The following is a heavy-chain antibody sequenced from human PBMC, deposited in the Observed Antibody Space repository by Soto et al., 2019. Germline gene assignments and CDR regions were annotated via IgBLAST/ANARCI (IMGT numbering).Heavy chain of an antibody. D-gene: IGHD3-3*01. V-gene: IGHV2-5*02. CDR3: AHRRAFIGVVYGMDV. CDR1: GFSLTTVGVG. CDR2: IYWDDDK. J-gene: IGHJ6*02. Sequence: QITLKESGPTLVKPTQTLTLTCAFSGFSLTTVGVGVGWIRQPPGKALEWLALIYWDDDKRYSPSLKTRLSITKDTSKNQMVLMMTNMDPVDTGTYYCAHRRAFIGVVYGMDVWGQGTTVTVSS.